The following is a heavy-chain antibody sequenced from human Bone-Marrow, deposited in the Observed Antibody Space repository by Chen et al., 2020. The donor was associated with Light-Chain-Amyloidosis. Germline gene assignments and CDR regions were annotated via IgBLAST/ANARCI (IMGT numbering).Heavy chain of an antibody. CDR1: GYTFPNYW. CDR3: ARRRDGYNYDC. D-gene: IGHD5-12*01. V-gene: IGHV5-51*01. J-gene: IGHJ4*02. CDR2: IYPDDYDA. Sequence: EVQLEQSGPEVKKPGESLKISCKGSGYTFPNYWIGWVRQMPGKGLEWMGVIYPDDYDARYSPSLGGQVTISADKSITTAYLQWRSLKASDTARYYWARRRDGYNYDCWGQGTLVTVSS.